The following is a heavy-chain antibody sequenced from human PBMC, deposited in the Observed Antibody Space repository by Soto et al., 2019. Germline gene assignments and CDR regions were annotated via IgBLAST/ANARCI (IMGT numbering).Heavy chain of an antibody. Sequence: HPGGSLRLSCAASGFTFSSYEMNWVRQAPGKGLEWVSYISSSGSTIYYADSVKGRFTISRDNAKNSLYLQMNSLRAEDTAVYYCARQDSSSWCVDYWGQGTLVTVSS. CDR2: ISSSGSTI. D-gene: IGHD6-13*01. CDR1: GFTFSSYE. V-gene: IGHV3-48*03. CDR3: ARQDSSSWCVDY. J-gene: IGHJ4*02.